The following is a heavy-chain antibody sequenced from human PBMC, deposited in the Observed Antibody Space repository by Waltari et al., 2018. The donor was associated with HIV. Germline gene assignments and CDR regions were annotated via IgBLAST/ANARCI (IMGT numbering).Heavy chain of an antibody. CDR1: VFSFSRYW. Sequence: EVQLVESGGGLVQPGGSLRLSCAASVFSFSRYWLPWVRQAPGKGLVWVSRINSDGSSTSYADSVKGRFTISRDNAKNTLYLQMNSLRAEDTAVYYCAREGEGGGLLWSPWGQGTLVTVSS. D-gene: IGHD3-10*01. J-gene: IGHJ5*02. CDR3: AREGEGGGLLWSP. CDR2: INSDGSST. V-gene: IGHV3-74*01.